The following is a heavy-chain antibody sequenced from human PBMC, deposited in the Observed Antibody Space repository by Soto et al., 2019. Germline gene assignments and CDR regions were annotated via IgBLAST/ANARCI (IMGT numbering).Heavy chain of an antibody. J-gene: IGHJ4*02. CDR1: GFTFSSYA. D-gene: IGHD2-15*01. CDR2: ISYDGSNK. V-gene: IGHV3-30-3*01. Sequence: QVQLVESGGGVVQPGRSLRLSCAASGFTFSSYAMHWVRQAPGKGLEWVAVISYDGSNKYYADSVKGRFTISRDNSKNTLYLQMNSLRAEDTAVYYCATPPGACSGGSCFIDYWGQGTLVTVSS. CDR3: ATPPGACSGGSCFIDY.